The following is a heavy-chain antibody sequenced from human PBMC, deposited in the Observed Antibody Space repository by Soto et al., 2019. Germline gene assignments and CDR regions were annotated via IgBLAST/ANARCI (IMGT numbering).Heavy chain of an antibody. CDR3: ASSLFLASTETEPFDY. CDR2: ISGGGNDA. D-gene: IGHD1-1*01. CDR1: GFTFSSYA. J-gene: IGHJ4*01. V-gene: IGHV3-23*01. Sequence: EAQLLESGGGLVQPGGSLVLSCAASGFTFSSYAMSWVRQAPGQGLEWVSSISGGGNDAFYAVSVKGRFTIARDNSRNTLYLQMSSLRAKDTAIDYCASSLFLASTETEPFDYWGHGALVTVSS.